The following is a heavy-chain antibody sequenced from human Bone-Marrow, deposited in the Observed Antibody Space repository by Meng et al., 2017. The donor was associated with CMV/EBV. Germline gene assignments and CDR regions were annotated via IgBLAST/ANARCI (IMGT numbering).Heavy chain of an antibody. J-gene: IGHJ4*03. V-gene: IGHV3-23*03. Sequence: GESLKISCAASGFTFSSYAMSWVRQAPGKGLEWVSVIYSGGSSTYYADSVKGRFTISRDNSKNTLYLQMNSLRAEDTAVYYCAKSMVRGVNEFDYWGQGTTVTVSS. D-gene: IGHD3-10*01. CDR2: IYSGGSST. CDR3: AKSMVRGVNEFDY. CDR1: GFTFSSYA.